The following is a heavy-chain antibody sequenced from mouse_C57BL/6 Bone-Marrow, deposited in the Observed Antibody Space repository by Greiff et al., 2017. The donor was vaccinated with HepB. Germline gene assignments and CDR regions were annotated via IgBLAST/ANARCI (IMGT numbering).Heavy chain of an antibody. Sequence: QVQLKQSGAELARPGASVKLSCKASGYTFTSYGISWVKQRTGQGLEWIGEIYPRSGNTYYNEKFKGKATLTADKSSSTAYMELRSLTSEDSAVYFCARSGYYGSGGYWGQGTTLTVSS. D-gene: IGHD1-1*01. CDR1: GYTFTSYG. CDR2: IYPRSGNT. CDR3: ARSGYYGSGGY. V-gene: IGHV1-81*01. J-gene: IGHJ2*01.